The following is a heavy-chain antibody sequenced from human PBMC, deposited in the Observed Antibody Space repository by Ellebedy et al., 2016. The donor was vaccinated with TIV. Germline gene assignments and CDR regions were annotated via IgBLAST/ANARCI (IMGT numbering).Heavy chain of an antibody. CDR3: VREGGSSGLAGYYDN. CDR1: GFTFSNYP. V-gene: IGHV3-30*04. J-gene: IGHJ4*02. Sequence: GESLKISCAASGFTFSNYPMHWVRQAPGKGLEWVAVISSDGSNSQYADSVKGRFTFSRDNSKNTLYLQMDSLRDDDTALYYCVREGGSSGLAGYYDNWGQGTLVIVSS. D-gene: IGHD6-19*01. CDR2: ISSDGSNS.